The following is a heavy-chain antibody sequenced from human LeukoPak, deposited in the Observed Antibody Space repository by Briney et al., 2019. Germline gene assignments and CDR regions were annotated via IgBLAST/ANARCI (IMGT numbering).Heavy chain of an antibody. D-gene: IGHD1/OR15-1a*01. CDR1: GGSISSSNYY. J-gene: IGHJ4*02. CDR3: ARREGNTSGVGD. V-gene: IGHV4-39*01. Sequence: SETLSLTCTVSGGSISSSNYYWGWVRQPPGKGLEWIGSIYSGGRTYYNPSLKSRVTIPVDTSKNQFSLRVSSVTAADTAVYYCARREGNTSGVGDWGQGTLVTVSS. CDR2: IYSGGRT.